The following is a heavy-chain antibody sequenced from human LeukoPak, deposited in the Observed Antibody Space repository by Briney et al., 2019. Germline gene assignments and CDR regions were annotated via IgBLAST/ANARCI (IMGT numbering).Heavy chain of an antibody. CDR3: ARGSSYTSSWHEDY. D-gene: IGHD6-13*01. CDR1: GYTFTSYG. J-gene: IGHJ4*02. Sequence: GASVKVSCKASGYTFTSYGISWVREAPGQGLEWVGWIGAYGDINYAQKLQNRVTLTTDTSTTTAYMELRSLRSDDTAIYYCARGSSYTSSWHEDYWGQGTLVTVSS. CDR2: IGAYGDI. V-gene: IGHV1-18*01.